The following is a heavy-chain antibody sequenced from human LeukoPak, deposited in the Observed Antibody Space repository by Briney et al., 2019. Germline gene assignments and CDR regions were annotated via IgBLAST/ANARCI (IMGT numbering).Heavy chain of an antibody. CDR1: GGSISSSNW. J-gene: IGHJ6*03. V-gene: IGHV4-4*02. CDR3: ARVQGGGSAYYYMDV. D-gene: IGHD2-15*01. CDR2: IYHSGST. Sequence: SETLSLTCAVSGGSISSSNWWSWVRQPPGKGLEWIGEIYHSGSTNYNPSLKSRVTISVDKSKNQFSLKLSSVTAADTAVYYCARVQGGGSAYYYMDVWGKGTTVTVSS.